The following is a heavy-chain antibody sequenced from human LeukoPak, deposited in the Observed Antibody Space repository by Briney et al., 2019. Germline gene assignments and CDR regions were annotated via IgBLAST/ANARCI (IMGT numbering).Heavy chain of an antibody. CDR3: AKMGVRTLLTDIVVGPTADDYLDS. Sequence: ASVMVSCKASGYTFISYGIGWVRQATGQGLEWMGWVSPFSHETNYVEKIQGRVTMTTDRSANTAYMELRSLTSGDTAVYYCAKMGVRTLLTDIVVGPTADDYLDSWGQGTLVTVSS. CDR1: GYTFISYG. D-gene: IGHD2-21*01. V-gene: IGHV1-18*01. J-gene: IGHJ4*02. CDR2: VSPFSHET.